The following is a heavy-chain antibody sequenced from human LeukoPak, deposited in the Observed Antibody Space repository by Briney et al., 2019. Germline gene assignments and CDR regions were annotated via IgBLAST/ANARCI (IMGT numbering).Heavy chain of an antibody. V-gene: IGHV1-2*02. Sequence: ASVKVSCKASGYTFTGYYMHWVRQAPGQGLEWMGWINPNSGGTNYAQKFQGRVTMTRDTSISTAYMELSRLRSDDTAVYYCAREGRSSSSYYYYYMDVWGKGTTVTVSS. CDR3: AREGRSSSSYYYYYMDV. CDR2: INPNSGGT. CDR1: GYTFTGYY. J-gene: IGHJ6*03. D-gene: IGHD6-6*01.